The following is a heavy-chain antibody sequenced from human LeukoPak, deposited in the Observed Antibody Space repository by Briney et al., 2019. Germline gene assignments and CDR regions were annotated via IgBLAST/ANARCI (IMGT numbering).Heavy chain of an antibody. CDR1: GYTFTSYY. D-gene: IGHD3-3*01. J-gene: IGHJ4*02. Sequence: VSVTVSCKASGYTFTSYYMHWVRQAPGQGLEWMGIINPSGGSTSYAQKFQGRVTMTRDTSTSTVYMELSSLRSEDTAVYYCARGARYDFWSGRVYYFDYWGQGTLVTVSS. V-gene: IGHV1-46*01. CDR2: INPSGGST. CDR3: ARGARYDFWSGRVYYFDY.